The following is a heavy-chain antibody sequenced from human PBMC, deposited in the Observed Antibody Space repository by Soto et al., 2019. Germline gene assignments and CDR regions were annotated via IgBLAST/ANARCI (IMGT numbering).Heavy chain of an antibody. J-gene: IGHJ5*02. CDR1: GYTFTSYY. CDR2: INPSGGGT. V-gene: IGHV1-46*03. CDR3: ARSTILEWPAGYWFDP. D-gene: IGHD3-3*01. Sequence: ASVKVSCKASGYTFTSYYMHWVRQAPGQGLEWMGIINPSGGGTSYAQKFQGRVTMTRDTSTSTVYMELSSLRSEDTAVYYCARSTILEWPAGYWFDPWGQGTLVTV.